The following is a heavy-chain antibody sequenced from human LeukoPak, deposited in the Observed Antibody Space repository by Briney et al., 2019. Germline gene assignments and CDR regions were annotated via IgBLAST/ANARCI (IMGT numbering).Heavy chain of an antibody. Sequence: GGSLRLSCAASGFTVSSNYMSWVRQAPGKGLEWVSVIYSGGSTYYADSVKGRFTISRDNSKNTLYLQMNSLRPEDTAVYYCAKSTTVTTQQRGYFDYWGQGTLVTVSS. J-gene: IGHJ4*02. V-gene: IGHV3-66*02. CDR3: AKSTTVTTQQRGYFDY. D-gene: IGHD4-11*01. CDR1: GFTVSSNY. CDR2: IYSGGST.